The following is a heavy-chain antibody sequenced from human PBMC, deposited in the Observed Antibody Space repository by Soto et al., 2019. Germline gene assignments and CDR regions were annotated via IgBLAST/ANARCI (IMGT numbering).Heavy chain of an antibody. J-gene: IGHJ6*02. CDR3: ARDTGYIAAAGSNYYYHGMDV. V-gene: IGHV1-18*01. CDR1: GYTFTSYG. CDR2: ISAYNGNT. D-gene: IGHD6-13*01. Sequence: ASVKVSCKASGYTFTSYGISWVRQAPGQGLEWMGWISAYNGNTNYAQKLQGRVTMTTDTSTSTAYMELRSLRSDDTAVYYCARDTGYIAAAGSNYYYHGMDVWGQGTTVTVSS.